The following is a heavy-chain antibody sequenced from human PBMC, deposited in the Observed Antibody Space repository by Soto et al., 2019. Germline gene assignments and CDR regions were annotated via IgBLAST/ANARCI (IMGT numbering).Heavy chain of an antibody. Sequence: PSETLSLTCTVGSISTYYWNWIRQPPGKGLEWIGSIYYSGSTYYNPSLKSRVTISVDTSKNQFSLKLSSVTAADTAVYYCARRGAGHQRDYFDSGGQETLVTFSS. CDR2: IYYSGST. J-gene: IGHJ4*02. CDR1: GSISTYY. D-gene: IGHD2-2*01. V-gene: IGHV4-59*05. CDR3: ARRGAGHQRDYFDS.